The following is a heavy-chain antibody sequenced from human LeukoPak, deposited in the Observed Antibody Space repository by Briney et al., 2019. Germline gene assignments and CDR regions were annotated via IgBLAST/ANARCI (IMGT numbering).Heavy chain of an antibody. CDR2: IRASDGAT. Sequence: GGSLRLSCAASGFPFSTYAMSWVRQAPGKGLEWVSSIRASDGATYYADSVKGRFAISRNNSKNTLYLQMNSLRAEDTAVYYCARDVTYHGGDWFDPWGQGTLVTVSS. CDR1: GFPFSTYA. CDR3: ARDVTYHGGDWFDP. D-gene: IGHD4-23*01. J-gene: IGHJ5*02. V-gene: IGHV3-23*01.